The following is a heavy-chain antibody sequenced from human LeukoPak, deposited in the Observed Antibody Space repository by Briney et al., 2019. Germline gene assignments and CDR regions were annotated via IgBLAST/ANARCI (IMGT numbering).Heavy chain of an antibody. CDR2: IIPILGIA. J-gene: IGHJ4*02. Sequence: ASVKVSCKASGGTFSSYGISWVRQAPGQGLEWMGRIIPILGIANYAQKFQGRVTITADKSTSTAYMELSSLRSEDTAVYYCASRFPGYSSSWYRPSDYWGQGTLVTVSS. V-gene: IGHV1-69*04. CDR3: ASRFPGYSSSWYRPSDY. CDR1: GGTFSSYG. D-gene: IGHD6-13*01.